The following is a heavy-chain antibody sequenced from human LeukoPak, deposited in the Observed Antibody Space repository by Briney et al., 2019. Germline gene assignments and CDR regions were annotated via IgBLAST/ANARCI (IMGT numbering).Heavy chain of an antibody. CDR3: ARDNTWYFDL. Sequence: SVKVSCKASGGTFSSYAISWVRQAPGQGLEWMGGIIPIFGTANYAQKFQGRVTITADESTSTAYMELRSLRSDDTAVYYCARDNTWYFDLWGRGTLVTVSS. D-gene: IGHD2/OR15-2a*01. CDR2: IIPIFGTA. CDR1: GGTFSSYA. V-gene: IGHV1-69*01. J-gene: IGHJ2*01.